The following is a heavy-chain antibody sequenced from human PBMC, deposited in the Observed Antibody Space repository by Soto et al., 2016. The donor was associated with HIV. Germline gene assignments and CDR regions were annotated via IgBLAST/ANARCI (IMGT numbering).Heavy chain of an antibody. J-gene: IGHJ4*02. CDR2: ISGSGGST. CDR1: GFTLSSYA. D-gene: IGHD2-15*01. Sequence: EVQLLESGGGLVQPGGSLRLSCAASGFTLSSYAMSWVRQAPGKGLEWVSAISGSGGSTYYADSVKGRFTISRDNSKNTLFLQMNSLRAEDTAVYYCAKDVSVTVAPYYFDYWGQGTLVTVSS. V-gene: IGHV3-23*01. CDR3: AKDVSVTVAPYYFDY.